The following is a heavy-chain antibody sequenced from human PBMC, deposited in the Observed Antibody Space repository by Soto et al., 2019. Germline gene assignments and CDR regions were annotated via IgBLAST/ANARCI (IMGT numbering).Heavy chain of an antibody. Sequence: VGSLRLSCAASGFTFSSYSMNWVRQAPGKGLEWVSSISSSSSYIYYADSVKGRFTISRDNAKNSLYLQMNSLRAEDTAVYYCARRRKGGHCSSTSCYGSGMDVWGQGTTVTVSS. V-gene: IGHV3-21*01. CDR2: ISSSSSYI. CDR3: ARRRKGGHCSSTSCYGSGMDV. D-gene: IGHD2-2*01. CDR1: GFTFSSYS. J-gene: IGHJ6*02.